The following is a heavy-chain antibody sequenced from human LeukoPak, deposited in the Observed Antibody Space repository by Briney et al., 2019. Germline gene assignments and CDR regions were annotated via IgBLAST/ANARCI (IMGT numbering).Heavy chain of an antibody. D-gene: IGHD3-3*01. CDR2: ISSSGSTI. Sequence: GGSLGLSCAASGFTFSSYEMNWVRQAPGKGLEWVSYISSSGSTIYYADSVKGRFTISRDNAKNSLYLQMNSLRAEDTAVYYCVGDFWSGYRFDYWGQGTLVTVSS. CDR1: GFTFSSYE. J-gene: IGHJ4*02. CDR3: VGDFWSGYRFDY. V-gene: IGHV3-48*03.